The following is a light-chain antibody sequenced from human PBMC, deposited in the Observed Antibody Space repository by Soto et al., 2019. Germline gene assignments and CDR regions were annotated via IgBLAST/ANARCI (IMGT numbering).Light chain of an antibody. CDR2: GAF. V-gene: IGKV3-20*01. Sequence: ESVLTQSPGTLSLSPGERATLSCRASQSASSSYLAWYQQKSGQAPRLLIYGAFNRATGIPDRFSGSGSGTDFTLTISRLEPEDFAVYYCQQYGRTFGQGTKLEIK. CDR1: QSASSSY. CDR3: QQYGRT. J-gene: IGKJ2*01.